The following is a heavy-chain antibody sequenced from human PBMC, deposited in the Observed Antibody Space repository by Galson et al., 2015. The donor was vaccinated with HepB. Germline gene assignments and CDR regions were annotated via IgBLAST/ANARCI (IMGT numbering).Heavy chain of an antibody. CDR3: ARSNVTFGSSGWYSENDF. D-gene: IGHD6-19*01. J-gene: IGHJ4*02. CDR2: IDWEDNE. CDR1: GFSLTSTGMS. Sequence: LVKPTQTLTLTCTFSGFSLTSTGMSVSWIRQPPGKALEWLALIDWEDNEYYSTSLRTRLTISKDTSKNHVVLTMTNMDPVDTATYYCARSNVTFGSSGWYSENDFWGQGALVTVSS. V-gene: IGHV2-70*01.